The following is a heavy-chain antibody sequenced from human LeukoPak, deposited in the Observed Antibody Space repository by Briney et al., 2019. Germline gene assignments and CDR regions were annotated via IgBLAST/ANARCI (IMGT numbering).Heavy chain of an antibody. D-gene: IGHD4-11*01. CDR3: ARLRESSNYHRTNNWFDP. CDR2: IIPIFGTA. Sequence: SVKVSCKASGGTFSSYAVSWVRQAPGQGLEWMGGIIPIFGTANYAQKFQGRVTITADESTSTAYMELSSLRSEDTAVYYCARLRESSNYHRTNNWFDPWGQGTLVTVSS. J-gene: IGHJ5*02. V-gene: IGHV1-69*13. CDR1: GGTFSSYA.